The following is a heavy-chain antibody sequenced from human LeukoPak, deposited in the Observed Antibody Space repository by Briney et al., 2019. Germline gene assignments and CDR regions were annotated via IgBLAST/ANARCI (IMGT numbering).Heavy chain of an antibody. CDR2: IYYSGST. Sequence: SETLSLTCTVSGGSISSSSYYWGWIRQPPGKGLEWIGSIYYSGSTYYNPSLKSRVTISVDTSKNQFSLKLSSVSAADTAVYYCARRRGNYVLRAFDIWGQGTMVTVPP. CDR3: ARRRGNYVLRAFDI. D-gene: IGHD4-11*01. J-gene: IGHJ3*02. V-gene: IGHV4-39*01. CDR1: GGSISSSSYY.